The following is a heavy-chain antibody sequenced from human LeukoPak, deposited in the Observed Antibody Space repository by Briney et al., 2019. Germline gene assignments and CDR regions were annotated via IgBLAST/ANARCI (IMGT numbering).Heavy chain of an antibody. J-gene: IGHJ4*02. CDR3: AREARQWLVQFDY. CDR2: IYTSGST. D-gene: IGHD6-19*01. CDR1: GGSISSGSYY. V-gene: IGHV4-61*02. Sequence: SQTLSLTCTVSGGSISSGSYYWSWIRQPAGKGLEWIGRIYTSGSTNYNPSLKSRVTISLDTSKNQFSLKLTSVTAADTAVYYCAREARQWLVQFDYWGQGTLVTVSS.